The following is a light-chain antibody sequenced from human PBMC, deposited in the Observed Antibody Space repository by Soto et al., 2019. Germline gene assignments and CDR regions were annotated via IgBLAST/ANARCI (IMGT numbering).Light chain of an antibody. Sequence: EIVLTQSPATLSLSPGERATLSCRASQSVSSYLAWYQQKPGQAPRLLIYDASSRATGIPARFSGSGSGTDFTLTISSLEPEDFAVYYCQQRSNWPYTFDQGTKLEIK. CDR2: DAS. CDR1: QSVSSY. CDR3: QQRSNWPYT. V-gene: IGKV3-11*01. J-gene: IGKJ2*01.